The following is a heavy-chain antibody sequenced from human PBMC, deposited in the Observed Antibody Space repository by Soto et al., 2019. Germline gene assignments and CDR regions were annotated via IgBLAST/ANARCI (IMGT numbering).Heavy chain of an antibody. CDR1: GFTFSNYG. D-gene: IGHD6-13*01. CDR3: ARVPKSGSLPGWFDP. Sequence: QVQLLESGGCVVQPGRSLRLSCAASGFTFSNYGMHWIRQDPGKSLEWMAVIWYDGSNKYYADSVKYRFTISRDNSKNTLYLLMNSLIAEDTAVYYCARVPKSGSLPGWFDPWGQGTLVTVSS. CDR2: IWYDGSNK. V-gene: IGHV3-33*01. J-gene: IGHJ5*02.